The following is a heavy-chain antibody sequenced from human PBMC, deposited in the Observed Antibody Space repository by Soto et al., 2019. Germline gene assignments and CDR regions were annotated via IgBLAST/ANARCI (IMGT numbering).Heavy chain of an antibody. CDR3: AKDSRGYYYFDY. CDR2: ISYDGSNK. V-gene: IGHV3-30*18. J-gene: IGHJ4*02. CDR1: GFTFSSYG. D-gene: IGHD3-22*01. Sequence: QVQLVESGGGVVQPGRSLRLSCAASGFTFSSYGMHWVRQAPGKGLAWVAVISYDGSNKYYADSVKGRFTISRDNSKNTLYLQMNSLRAEDTAVYYCAKDSRGYYYFDYWGQGTLVTVSS.